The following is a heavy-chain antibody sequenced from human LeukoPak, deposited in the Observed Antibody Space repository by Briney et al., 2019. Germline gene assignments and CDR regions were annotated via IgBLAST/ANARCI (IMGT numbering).Heavy chain of an antibody. V-gene: IGHV4-34*01. D-gene: IGHD2-21*01. J-gene: IGHJ4*02. CDR2: INHSGST. CDR1: GGSFSGYY. CDR3: ARGGEHPPPDS. Sequence: SETLSLTCAVYGGSFSGYYWSWIRQPPGKGLEWIGEINHSGSTNYNPSLKSRVTISVDTSKNQFSLKLSSVTAADTAVYYCARGGEHPPPDSWDQGTLVTVSS.